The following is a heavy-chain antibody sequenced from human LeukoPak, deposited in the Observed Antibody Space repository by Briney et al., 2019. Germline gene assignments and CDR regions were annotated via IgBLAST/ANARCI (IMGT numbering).Heavy chain of an antibody. J-gene: IGHJ4*02. CDR1: GFTFGDYA. Sequence: PGGSLRLSCAASGFTFGDYAMHWVRQAPGKGLEWVSGISWNSGSIGYADSVKGRFTISRDNAKNSLYLQMNSLRAEDTAVYYCARGYYYDSHGYYPFDDWGQEALVTVSS. V-gene: IGHV3-9*01. CDR3: ARGYYYDSHGYYPFDD. D-gene: IGHD3-22*01. CDR2: ISWNSGSI.